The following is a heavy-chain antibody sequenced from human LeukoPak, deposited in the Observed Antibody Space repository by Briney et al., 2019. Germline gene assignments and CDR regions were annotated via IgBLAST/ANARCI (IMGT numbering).Heavy chain of an antibody. Sequence: SETLSLTCTVPGGSISSGSYYWSWIRQPAGKGLEWIGRIYTSGSTNYNPSLKSRVTISVDTSKHQFSLKLSSVTAADTAVYYCARDRGYSYGDAFDIWGQGTMVTVSS. V-gene: IGHV4-61*02. J-gene: IGHJ3*02. CDR2: IYTSGST. CDR1: GGSISSGSYY. CDR3: ARDRGYSYGDAFDI. D-gene: IGHD5-18*01.